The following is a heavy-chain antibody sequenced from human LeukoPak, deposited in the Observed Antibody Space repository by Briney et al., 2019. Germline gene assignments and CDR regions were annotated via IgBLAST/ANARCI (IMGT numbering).Heavy chain of an antibody. J-gene: IGHJ4*02. V-gene: IGHV3-21*01. Sequence: PGGSLRLSCVASGFTFSNYWMSWVRQAPGKGLEWVSSISSSSSYIYYADSVKGRFTISRDNAKNSLYLQMNSLRAEDTAVYYCARDTLAAAGSVYWGQGTLVTVSS. CDR1: GFTFSNYW. CDR2: ISSSSSYI. D-gene: IGHD6-13*01. CDR3: ARDTLAAAGSVY.